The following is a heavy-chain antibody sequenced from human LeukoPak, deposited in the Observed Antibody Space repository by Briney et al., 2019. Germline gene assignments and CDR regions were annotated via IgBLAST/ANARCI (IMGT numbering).Heavy chain of an antibody. CDR2: IYYSGST. CDR1: GGSISSSSYY. CDR3: ASTSHYYDSSGPFQY. D-gene: IGHD3-22*01. V-gene: IGHV4-39*01. Sequence: SETLSLTCTVSGGSISSSSYYWGWIRQPPGKGLEWIGSIYYSGSTYYNPSLKSRVTISVETSKNQFSLKLSSVTAADMAVYYCASTSHYYDSSGPFQYWGQGTPVTVSS. J-gene: IGHJ4*02.